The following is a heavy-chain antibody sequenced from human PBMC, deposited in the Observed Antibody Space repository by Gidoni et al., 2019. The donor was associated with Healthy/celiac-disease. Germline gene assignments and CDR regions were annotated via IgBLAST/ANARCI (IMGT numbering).Heavy chain of an antibody. Sequence: QVTLKESGHVLVKPTETLTLTCTVSGFSLSNARMGVSWIRQPPGKALEWLAHIFANDEKSYTTSQNSRLTISKDTSKSQVVLTITNMDPLDTATYYWSLILSPESYYYDSSCFPFSYAFDSLGQVTMVTVSS. CDR3: SLILSPESYYYDSSCFPFSYAFDS. CDR2: IFANDEK. D-gene: IGHD3-22*01. CDR1: GFSLSNARMG. J-gene: IGHJ3*02. V-gene: IGHV2-26*01.